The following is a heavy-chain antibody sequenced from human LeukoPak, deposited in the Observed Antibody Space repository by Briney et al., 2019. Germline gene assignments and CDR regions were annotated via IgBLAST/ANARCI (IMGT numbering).Heavy chain of an antibody. V-gene: IGHV3-23*01. D-gene: IGHD2-2*01. CDR3: AKEEVPNDY. J-gene: IGHJ4*02. CDR1: GFTLNSNA. Sequence: PGGSLRLSCAVSGFTLNSNAMCWVRQAPGKGLQWVSGISRMGVTTYYADSVKGRFTISRDTSKNTLYLQMNTLRPEDTAVYYCAKEEVPNDYWGQRTLVTVSS. CDR2: ISRMGVTT.